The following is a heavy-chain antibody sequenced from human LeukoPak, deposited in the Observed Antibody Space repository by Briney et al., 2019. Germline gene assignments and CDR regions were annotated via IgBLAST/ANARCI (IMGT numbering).Heavy chain of an antibody. CDR3: AELGITMIGGV. V-gene: IGHV3-48*03. J-gene: IGHJ6*04. CDR2: ISSSGSTI. CDR1: EFTFSSYE. Sequence: GRSLRLSCAASEFTFSSYEMNWVRQAPGRGLEWVSYISSSGSTIYYADSVKGRFTISRDNAKNSLYLQMNSLRAEDTAVYYCAELGITMIGGVWGKGTTVTISS. D-gene: IGHD3-10*02.